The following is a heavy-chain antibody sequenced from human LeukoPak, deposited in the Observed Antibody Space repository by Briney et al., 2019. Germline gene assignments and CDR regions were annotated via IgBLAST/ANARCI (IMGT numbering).Heavy chain of an antibody. D-gene: IGHD2-15*01. CDR1: GFTFSYCA. CDR2: ISYDGINK. Sequence: GRSLRLSCAASGFTFSYCAMHWVRQAPGKGLEWAALISYDGINKYYADSVKGRFTISRDNSKNTLYLQMNSLGAEDTAVYYCAKEVSRISFFDYWGQGALITVSS. CDR3: AKEVSRISFFDY. V-gene: IGHV3-30*18. J-gene: IGHJ4*02.